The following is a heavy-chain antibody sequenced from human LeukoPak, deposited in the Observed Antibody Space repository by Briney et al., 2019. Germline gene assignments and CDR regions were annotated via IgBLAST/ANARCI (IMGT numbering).Heavy chain of an antibody. Sequence: SVKVSSKASGGTFSSYTISWVRQAPGQGLEWMGRIIPILGIANYAQKFQGRVTITADKSTSTAYMELSSLRSEDTAVYYCASGGYDHSRRYWGQGTLVTVSS. V-gene: IGHV1-69*02. CDR3: ASGGYDHSRRY. CDR2: IIPILGIA. J-gene: IGHJ4*02. CDR1: GGTFSSYT. D-gene: IGHD5-12*01.